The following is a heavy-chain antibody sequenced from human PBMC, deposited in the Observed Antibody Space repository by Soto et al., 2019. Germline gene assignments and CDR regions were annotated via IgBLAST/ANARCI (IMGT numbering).Heavy chain of an antibody. V-gene: IGHV2-70*04. J-gene: IGHJ6*02. D-gene: IGHD3-10*01. CDR3: ERSGYGSYSYYSMDV. CDR1: GFSLSSIGMR. CDR2: IDWDDDK. Sequence: SGPTLVNPTQTLTLTCTFSGFSLSSIGMRVSWIRQPPGKALEWLARIDWDDDKFYSTSLKTRLTISKDTSKNQVVLTMTEMDPVDTATYFCERSGYGSYSYYSMDVWGQGTSVTVSS.